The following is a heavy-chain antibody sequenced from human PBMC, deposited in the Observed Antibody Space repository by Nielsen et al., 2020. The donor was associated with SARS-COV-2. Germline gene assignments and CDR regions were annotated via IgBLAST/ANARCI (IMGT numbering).Heavy chain of an antibody. J-gene: IGHJ6*02. CDR2: IIPILGIA. CDR3: AKGGGGDYYYGMDV. Sequence: SVKVSCKASGGTFSSYAISWVRQAPGQGLEWMGRIIPILGIANYAQKFQGRVTITADKSTSTAYMELSSLRSEDTAVYYCAKGGGGDYYYGMDVWGQGTTITVSS. V-gene: IGHV1-69*04. D-gene: IGHD3-16*01. CDR1: GGTFSSYA.